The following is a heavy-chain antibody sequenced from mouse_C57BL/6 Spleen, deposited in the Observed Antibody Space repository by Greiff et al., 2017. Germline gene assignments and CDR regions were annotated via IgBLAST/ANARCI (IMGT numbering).Heavy chain of an antibody. Sequence: PLPHPGAELVKPGASVKVSCKASGYTFTSYWMHWVKQRPGQGLEWIGRIHPSDSDTNYNQKFKGKATLTVDKSSSTAYMQLSSLTSEDSAVYYCAMETAQALDYWGQGTTLTVSS. D-gene: IGHD3-2*02. J-gene: IGHJ2*01. CDR3: AMETAQALDY. CDR2: IHPSDSDT. CDR1: GYTFTSYW. V-gene: IGHV1-74*01.